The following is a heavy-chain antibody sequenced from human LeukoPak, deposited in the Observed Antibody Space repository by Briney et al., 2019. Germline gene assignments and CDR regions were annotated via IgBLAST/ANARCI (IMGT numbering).Heavy chain of an antibody. CDR1: GGSFSGYY. D-gene: IGHD3-10*01. V-gene: IGHV4-34*01. CDR3: ARALYGSGSYYNVGYYYYYMDV. CDR2: INHSGST. J-gene: IGHJ6*03. Sequence: SETLSLTCAVYGGSFSGYYWSWLRQPPGKGLEWIGEINHSGSTNYNPSLKSRVTISVDTSKNQFSLKLSSVTAADTAVYYCARALYGSGSYYNVGYYYYYMDVWGKGTTVTVSS.